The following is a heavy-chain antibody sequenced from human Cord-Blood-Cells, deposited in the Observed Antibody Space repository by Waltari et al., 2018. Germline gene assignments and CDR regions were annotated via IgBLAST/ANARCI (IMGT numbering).Heavy chain of an antibody. CDR3: ASKLTGDSAFDI. CDR1: GFTFSSYS. CDR2: ISSSSSYI. D-gene: IGHD7-27*01. J-gene: IGHJ3*02. V-gene: IGHV3-21*01. Sequence: EVQLVESGGGLVKPGWSLRLSCAASGFTFSSYSMNWVRQAQGKGLEWVSSISSSSSYIYYADSVKGRFTISRDNAKNSLYLQMNSLRAEDTAVYYCASKLTGDSAFDIWGQGTMVTVSS.